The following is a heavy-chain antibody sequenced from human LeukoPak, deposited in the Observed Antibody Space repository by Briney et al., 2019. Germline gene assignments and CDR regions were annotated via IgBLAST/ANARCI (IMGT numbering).Heavy chain of an antibody. J-gene: IGHJ4*02. Sequence: GGSLRLSCAASGFTFSSYAMHWVRQAPGKGLEWVAVISYDGSNKYYADSVKGRFTISRDNSKNTLYLQMNSLRAEDTAVYYCARDGDYDYVWGSYRFGHFDYWGQGTLVTVSS. D-gene: IGHD3-16*02. CDR1: GFTFSSYA. CDR3: ARDGDYDYVWGSYRFGHFDY. CDR2: ISYDGSNK. V-gene: IGHV3-30*04.